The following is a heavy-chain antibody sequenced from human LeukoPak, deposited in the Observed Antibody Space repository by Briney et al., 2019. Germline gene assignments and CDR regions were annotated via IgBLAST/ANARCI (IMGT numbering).Heavy chain of an antibody. Sequence: GGSLRLSCAASGFTFSSYAMSWVRQAPGKGLEWVSAISGSGGSTHYADSVKGRFTITRDNSKNTLYLQMNSLRAEDTAVYYCAKTRGDSSGYYEYYFDYWGQGTLVTVSS. J-gene: IGHJ4*02. V-gene: IGHV3-23*01. CDR1: GFTFSSYA. D-gene: IGHD3-22*01. CDR2: ISGSGGST. CDR3: AKTRGDSSGYYEYYFDY.